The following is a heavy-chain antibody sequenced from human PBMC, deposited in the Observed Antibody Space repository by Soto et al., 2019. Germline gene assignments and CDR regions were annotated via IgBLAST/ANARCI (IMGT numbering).Heavy chain of an antibody. CDR3: AREDDYAGNWRWFAP. J-gene: IGHJ5*02. Sequence: PPGKGLEWIGYIYHSGSTYYNPSLKSRVTISVDRPKTQFSPKLSSVTAADTAVYYCAREDDYAGNWRWFAPWGQGPLVHVSS. V-gene: IGHV4-30-2*01. D-gene: IGHD1-20*01. CDR2: IYHSGST.